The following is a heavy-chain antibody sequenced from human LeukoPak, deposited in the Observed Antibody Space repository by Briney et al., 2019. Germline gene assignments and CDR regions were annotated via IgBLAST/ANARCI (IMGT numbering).Heavy chain of an antibody. J-gene: IGHJ4*02. D-gene: IGHD1-26*01. CDR3: ATAQEVVGATTGFDY. Sequence: GASVKVSCKVSGYTLTELSMHWVRQAPGKGVGWMGGFDPEDGETIYAQKFQGRVTMTEDTSTDTAYMELSSLRSEDTAVYYCATAQEVVGATTGFDYWGQGTLVTVSS. V-gene: IGHV1-24*01. CDR1: GYTLTELS. CDR2: FDPEDGET.